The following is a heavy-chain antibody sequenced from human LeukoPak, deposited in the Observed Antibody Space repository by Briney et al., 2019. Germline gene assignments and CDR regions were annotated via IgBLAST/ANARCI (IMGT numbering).Heavy chain of an antibody. J-gene: IGHJ4*02. V-gene: IGHV3-21*01. CDR2: ISSSSSYI. CDR3: ARGVANQPPDY. D-gene: IGHD2-15*01. Sequence: GGSLRLSCAASGFTFSSYSMNWVRQAPGKGLEWVSSISSSSSYIYYADSVKGRFTVSRDNAKNSPYLQMNSLRAEDTAVYYCARGVANQPPDYWGQGTLVTVSS. CDR1: GFTFSSYS.